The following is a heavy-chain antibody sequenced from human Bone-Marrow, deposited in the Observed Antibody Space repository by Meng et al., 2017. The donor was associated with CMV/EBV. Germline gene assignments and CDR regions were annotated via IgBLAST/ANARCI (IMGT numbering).Heavy chain of an antibody. D-gene: IGHD3-10*01. CDR2: INWNGGST. CDR3: ARGDYSYYYAMDV. V-gene: IGHV3-20*01. Sequence: GESLKISCAASGFTFSSYAMSWVRQAPGKGLEWVSGINWNGGSTGYADSVKGRFTISRDNAKNSLYLQMNSLRAEDTALYHCARGDYSYYYAMDVWGQGTMVTVSS. J-gene: IGHJ6*02. CDR1: GFTFSSYA.